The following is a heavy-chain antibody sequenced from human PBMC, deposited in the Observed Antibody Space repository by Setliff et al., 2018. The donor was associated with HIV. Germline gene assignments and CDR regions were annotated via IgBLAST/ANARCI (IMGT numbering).Heavy chain of an antibody. V-gene: IGHV2-5*01. J-gene: IGHJ4*02. Sequence: SGPTLVNPTQTLTLTCTFSGFSLITPGLGVGWIRQPPGEALEWLALIYWNNDKRYNPSLGSRLSITKDTSKNLVVLVMTNMDAVDTATYYCAHRPLSADDFDYWGQGTQVTVSS. CDR1: GFSLITPGLG. CDR3: AHRPLSADDFDY. CDR2: IYWNNDK.